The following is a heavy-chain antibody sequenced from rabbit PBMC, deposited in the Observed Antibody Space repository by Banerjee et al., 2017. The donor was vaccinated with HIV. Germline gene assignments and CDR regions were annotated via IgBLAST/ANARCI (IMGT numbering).Heavy chain of an antibody. CDR1: GFSFSNGYV. CDR2: IYAGSSGST. J-gene: IGHJ3*01. V-gene: IGHV1S45*01. D-gene: IGHD5-1*01. CDR3: ARGDPSGSYDL. Sequence: QEQLEESGGDLVKPEGSLTLTCTASGFSFSNGYVMCWVRQAPGKGLEWIACIYAGSSGSTYYASWVNGRFTIARTSSTTVTLQMTSLTAADTATYFCARGDPSGSYDLWGQGTLVTVS.